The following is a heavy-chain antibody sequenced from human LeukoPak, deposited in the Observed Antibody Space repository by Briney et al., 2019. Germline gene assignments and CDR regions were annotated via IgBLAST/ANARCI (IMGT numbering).Heavy chain of an antibody. CDR2: ISGRGGST. D-gene: IGHD6-13*01. CDR1: GLTFSNYA. J-gene: IGHJ4*02. V-gene: IGHV3-23*01. Sequence: GGSLRLSCAASGLTFSNYAMIWVRQAPGKGLEWVSAISGRGGSTYYADSVKGRFTISRDNSKNTLSLQMNSLRSEDTAVYYCAKGRTGYIPDFWGQGTLVTVAS. CDR3: AKGRTGYIPDF.